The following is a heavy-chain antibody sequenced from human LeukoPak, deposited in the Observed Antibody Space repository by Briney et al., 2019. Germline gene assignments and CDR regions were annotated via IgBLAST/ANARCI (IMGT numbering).Heavy chain of an antibody. CDR1: GFTFGDYG. V-gene: IGHV3-49*04. J-gene: IGHJ4*02. CDR3: TRDQTPYY. Sequence: GRSLRLSCTASGFTFGDYGMTWVRQAPGKGLEWVGFIRSKVYGGTPEYAASVKGRFAISRDDSQGIAYLQMNSLKTEDTAVYYCTRDQTPYYWGQGTLVTVSS. CDR2: IRSKVYGGTP.